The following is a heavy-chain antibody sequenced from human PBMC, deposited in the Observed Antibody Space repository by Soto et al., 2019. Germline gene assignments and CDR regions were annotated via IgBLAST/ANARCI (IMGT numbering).Heavy chain of an antibody. V-gene: IGHV1-69*13. D-gene: IGHD5-12*01. CDR1: RDTVNSYA. Sequence: GASVEIACKASRDTVNSYAITGVRQTPGQGLEWMGGIIPIFGTANYAQKFQGRVTITADESTSTAYMELSSLRSEDTAVYYCARVQLAEMATIVAFENYFEYWGQGTLVTVSS. CDR2: IIPIFGTA. CDR3: ARVQLAEMATIVAFENYFEY. J-gene: IGHJ4*02.